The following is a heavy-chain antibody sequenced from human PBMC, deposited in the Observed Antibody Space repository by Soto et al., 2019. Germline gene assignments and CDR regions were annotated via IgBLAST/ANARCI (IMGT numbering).Heavy chain of an antibody. D-gene: IGHD5-18*01. V-gene: IGHV1-69*13. CDR2: IIPIFGTA. CDR3: ARAPQDTAMVPFFDY. CDR1: GVTFRSSA. Sequence: SVKVSCKASGVTFRSSAISWVRQAPGQGLEWMGGIIPIFGTANYAQKFQGRVTIAADESTSTAYMELSSLRSEDTAVYYCARAPQDTAMVPFFDYWGQGTLVTVSS. J-gene: IGHJ4*02.